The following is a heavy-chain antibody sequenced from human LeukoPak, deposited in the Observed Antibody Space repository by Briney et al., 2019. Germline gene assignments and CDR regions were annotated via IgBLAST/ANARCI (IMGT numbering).Heavy chain of an antibody. CDR1: GYTLTELS. D-gene: IGHD5-18*01. CDR3: ATGRGYSYGYSRGKNY. Sequence: GASVKVSCKVSGYTLTELSMHWVRQAPGKGLEWMGGFDPEDGETIYAQKFQGRVTMTEDTSTDTAYMVLSSLRSEDTAVYYCATGRGYSYGYSRGKNYWGQGTLVTVSS. V-gene: IGHV1-24*01. CDR2: FDPEDGET. J-gene: IGHJ4*02.